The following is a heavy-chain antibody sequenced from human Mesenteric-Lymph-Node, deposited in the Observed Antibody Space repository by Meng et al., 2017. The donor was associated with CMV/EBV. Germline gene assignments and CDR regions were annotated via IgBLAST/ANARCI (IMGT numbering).Heavy chain of an antibody. D-gene: IGHD3-16*01. CDR2: ISASGGQT. CDR3: AKLWVSLPPVWFDP. Sequence: GESLKISYAASGFTFSTYAMSWVRQAPEKGLQWVSSISASGGQTYYADSVRGRFTISRDNSKNTLYLQMDSLRAEDTAVYYCAKLWVSLPPVWFDPWGQGTLVTVSS. V-gene: IGHV3-23*01. CDR1: GFTFSTYA. J-gene: IGHJ5*02.